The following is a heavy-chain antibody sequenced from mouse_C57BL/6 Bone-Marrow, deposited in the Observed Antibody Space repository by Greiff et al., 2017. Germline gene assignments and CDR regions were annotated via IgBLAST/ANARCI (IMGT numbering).Heavy chain of an antibody. J-gene: IGHJ2*01. CDR2: ISDGGSYT. CDR3: AREPLYYCYSDY. D-gene: IGHD2-1*01. CDR1: GFTFSSYA. Sequence: EVKLVESGGGLVKPGGSLKLSCAASGFTFSSYAMSWVRQTPEKRLEWVATISDGGSYTYYPDNVKGRFTIPRDNAKNNRYLQMSHLKSEDTARYYCAREPLYYCYSDYWGQGTTLTVAS. V-gene: IGHV5-4*01.